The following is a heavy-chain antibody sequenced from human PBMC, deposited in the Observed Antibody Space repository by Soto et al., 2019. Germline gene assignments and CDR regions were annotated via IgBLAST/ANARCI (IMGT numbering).Heavy chain of an antibody. CDR3: ARDRTGNDF. Sequence: QVQFVQSGAEVKKPGASVKVSCKASGYTFITYAMHWVRQAPGQRLEWMGWINTGNGDTKYSEKFQGRVTITRDTSATTAYMELSSLRSEDTAGYYCARDRTGNDFWGQGTLVTVSS. V-gene: IGHV1-3*04. D-gene: IGHD2-8*02. J-gene: IGHJ4*02. CDR1: GYTFITYA. CDR2: INTGNGDT.